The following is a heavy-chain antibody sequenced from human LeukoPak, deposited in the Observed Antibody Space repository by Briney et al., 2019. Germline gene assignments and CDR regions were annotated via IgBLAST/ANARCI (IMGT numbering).Heavy chain of an antibody. V-gene: IGHV3-7*01. Sequence: PGGSLRLSCAASGFTFSSFWMAWVRQVPGKGLEWVANINQDGSERHYVDSLKGRFTVSRDNAKNSLYLQMNTLRAEDTAVCYCARDRSTSGRQYWGQGTLVTVSS. CDR3: ARDRSTSGRQY. J-gene: IGHJ4*02. CDR2: INQDGSER. D-gene: IGHD3-10*01. CDR1: GFTFSSFW.